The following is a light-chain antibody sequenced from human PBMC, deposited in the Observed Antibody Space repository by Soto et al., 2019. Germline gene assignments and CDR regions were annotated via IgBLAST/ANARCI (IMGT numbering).Light chain of an antibody. CDR2: DAS. V-gene: IGKV1-5*01. CDR3: QQYNSFSLIT. Sequence: DIQMTQSPSTLSASVGDRVTITCRASQSISSWLAWYQQKPGKAPKILISDASILENGVPSRFSGTGSGTEFTLTISNLQPDDFATYFCQQYNSFSLITFGQGTRLENK. CDR1: QSISSW. J-gene: IGKJ5*01.